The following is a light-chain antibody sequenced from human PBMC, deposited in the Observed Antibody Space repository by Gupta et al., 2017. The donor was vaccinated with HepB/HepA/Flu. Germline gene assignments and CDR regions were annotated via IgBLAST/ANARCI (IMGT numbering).Light chain of an antibody. CDR1: QGISKY. V-gene: IGKV1-9*01. CDR2: GAS. J-gene: IGKJ4*01. CDR3: QQLDSFPLT. Sequence: DMQLTQFPSFLSASVGDRVTITCRASQGISKYLAWYHQKPGRAPDLLIYGASTLQSGVPSRFSGSGSGTEFTLTISSLQPDDFATYYCQQLDSFPLTFGAGTKVEI.